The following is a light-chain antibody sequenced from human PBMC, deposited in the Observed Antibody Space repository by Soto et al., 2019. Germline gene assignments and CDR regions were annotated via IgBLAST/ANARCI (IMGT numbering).Light chain of an antibody. J-gene: IGLJ1*01. CDR3: SSYASSNNFYV. V-gene: IGLV2-8*01. Sequence: QSVLTQPPSASGSPGQSVTISCTGTSSDVGGYNYVSWYQQHPGKAPKLMIYEVSKRPSGVPDRFSGSKSGNTASLTVSGLQAEDEADYHCSSYASSNNFYVFGTGTKVTVL. CDR2: EVS. CDR1: SSDVGGYNY.